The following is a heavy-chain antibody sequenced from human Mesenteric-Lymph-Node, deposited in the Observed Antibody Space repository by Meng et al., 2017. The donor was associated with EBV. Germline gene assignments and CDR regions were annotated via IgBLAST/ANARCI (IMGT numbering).Heavy chain of an antibody. D-gene: IGHD3-10*01. CDR2: IWHDGSQK. CDR1: GIPFNAYG. Sequence: HPVGDGVGRCRPRTFRGVSVSAPGIPFNAYGSPWVRQAPGKGLECVAVIWHDGSQKFYADSLKCRFIISKDSSKSTVSLEMNSLRDEDTAVYYCARTKFGSGTSSLAHWGQGSLVTVFS. J-gene: IGHJ4*02. V-gene: IGHV3-33*01. CDR3: ARTKFGSGTSSLAH.